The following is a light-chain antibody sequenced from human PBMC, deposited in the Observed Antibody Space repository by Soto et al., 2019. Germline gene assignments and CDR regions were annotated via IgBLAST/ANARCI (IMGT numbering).Light chain of an antibody. CDR2: GAS. V-gene: IGKV3-20*01. CDR3: QHYGSSPFT. J-gene: IGKJ3*01. Sequence: EIVLTQSPGTLSLSPGERATLSCRASQRVSSSFLAWYQQKPGQAPRLLIYGASSRATGIPDRFSGSGSGTDFTLTISRLEPEDFAVYYCQHYGSSPFTFGPGTKVDFK. CDR1: QRVSSSF.